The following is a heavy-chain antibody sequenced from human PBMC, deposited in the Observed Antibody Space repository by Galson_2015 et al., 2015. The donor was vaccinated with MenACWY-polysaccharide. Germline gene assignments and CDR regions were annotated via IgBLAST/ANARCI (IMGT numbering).Heavy chain of an antibody. J-gene: IGHJ4*02. D-gene: IGHD6-13*01. Sequence: SLSLSCAASGFTFSTYSMTWVRQAPGKGLEWVSYINGGSSTIYYEDSVKGRFTIPRDNAKNSLYLQMNSLRDDDTAVYYCARDSGIAGADDYWGQGTLVTVSS. CDR2: INGGSSTI. CDR1: GFTFSTYS. CDR3: ARDSGIAGADDY. V-gene: IGHV3-48*02.